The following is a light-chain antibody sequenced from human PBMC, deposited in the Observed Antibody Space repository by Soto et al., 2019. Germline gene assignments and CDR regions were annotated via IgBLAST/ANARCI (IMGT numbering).Light chain of an antibody. V-gene: IGLV2-11*02. CDR3: CSYAGSFVV. CDR1: SSDVGGYNY. CDR2: DVS. J-gene: IGLJ2*01. Sequence: QSALTQPRSVSGSPGQSVTISCTGTSSDVGGYNYVSWYHQHPGKAPKLMIFDVSKRPSGVPDRFSGPQSRNTASLTISGLQAEDEADYYCCSYAGSFVVFGGGTKLTVL.